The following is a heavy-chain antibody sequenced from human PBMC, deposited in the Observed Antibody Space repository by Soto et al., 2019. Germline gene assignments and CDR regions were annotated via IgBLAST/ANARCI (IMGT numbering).Heavy chain of an antibody. J-gene: IGHJ4*02. D-gene: IGHD4-17*01. CDR3: ARRYGASCDY. V-gene: IGHV4-59*01. Sequence: QVQLQESGPGLVKPSETLSLTCTVSGGSISRYYWSWIRQPPGKGLEWIGYIYFSGSTNDNPSLKSRVTIAVDTSPTQSALKLSSVTAADPAVYYCARRYGASCDYWGQGTLVTVSS. CDR1: GGSISRYY. CDR2: IYFSGST.